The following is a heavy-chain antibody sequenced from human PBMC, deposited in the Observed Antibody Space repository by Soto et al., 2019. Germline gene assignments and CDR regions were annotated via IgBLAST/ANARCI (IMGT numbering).Heavy chain of an antibody. D-gene: IGHD1-26*01. Sequence: GGSLRLSCAASGFSFSTYAMGWVRQAPGKGLEWVSAISGSGSATYYADSVRGRFTISRDNSKNMLYLQMNSLRAEDTAVYYCAKDLRPDGRYDLDYWGQGTLVTVSS. CDR1: GFSFSTYA. CDR2: ISGSGSAT. V-gene: IGHV3-23*01. J-gene: IGHJ4*02. CDR3: AKDLRPDGRYDLDY.